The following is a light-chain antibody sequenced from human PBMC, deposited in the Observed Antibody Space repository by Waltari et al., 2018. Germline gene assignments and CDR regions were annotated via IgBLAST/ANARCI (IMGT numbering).Light chain of an antibody. J-gene: IGKJ4*01. Sequence: DIQMTQSPSTLSASVGDRVTITCRASQRFDGWLAWFQQRPGIAPKLLIYKTSTLESGVPSRFSGSGSGTEYTLTFSGLQPDDFATYYCQQYETYPFTFGGGTKVEI. CDR2: KTS. V-gene: IGKV1-5*03. CDR3: QQYETYPFT. CDR1: QRFDGW.